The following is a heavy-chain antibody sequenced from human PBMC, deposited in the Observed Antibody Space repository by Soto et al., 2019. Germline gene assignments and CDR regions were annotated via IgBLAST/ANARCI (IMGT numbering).Heavy chain of an antibody. CDR1: GGSFSGYY. CDR2: INHSGST. V-gene: IGHV4-34*01. CDR3: ARRRYCSSTSCYSRVFDY. Sequence: TSETLSLTCAVYGGSFSGYYWSWIRQPPGKGLEWIGEINHSGSTNYNPSLKSRVTISVDTSKNQFSLKLSSVTAADTAVYYCARRRYCSSTSCYSRVFDYWGQGTLVTVSS. J-gene: IGHJ4*02. D-gene: IGHD2-2*02.